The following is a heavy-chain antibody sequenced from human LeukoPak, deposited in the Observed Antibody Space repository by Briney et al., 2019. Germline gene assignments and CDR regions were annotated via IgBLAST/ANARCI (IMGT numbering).Heavy chain of an antibody. Sequence: PSETLSLTCTVSGDSVSSGSYYWNWIRQPPGTGLEWVGYIYYSGGPNYNPSLKSRVTISVDTSKNQFSLKLKSVTAADTAVYYCARSSNPFWFDPWGQGTLVTVSS. D-gene: IGHD4-11*01. CDR2: IYYSGGP. V-gene: IGHV4-61*01. CDR3: ARSSNPFWFDP. CDR1: GDSVSSGSYY. J-gene: IGHJ5*02.